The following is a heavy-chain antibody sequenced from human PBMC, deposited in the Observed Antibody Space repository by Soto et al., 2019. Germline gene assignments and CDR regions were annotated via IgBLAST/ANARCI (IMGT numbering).Heavy chain of an antibody. D-gene: IGHD2-2*01. Sequence: GASVKVSCKASGYTFTNYAMHWVRQAPGQRLEWMGWINAGNGNTKYSQKFQGRVTITRDTSASTAYMELSSLRSEDTAVYYCAREGCISTSCYVYYGMDVWGQGTTVTVSS. CDR1: GYTFTNYA. CDR3: AREGCISTSCYVYYGMDV. J-gene: IGHJ6*02. CDR2: INAGNGNT. V-gene: IGHV1-3*01.